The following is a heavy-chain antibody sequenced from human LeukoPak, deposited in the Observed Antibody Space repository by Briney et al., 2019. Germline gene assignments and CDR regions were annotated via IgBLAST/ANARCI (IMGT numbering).Heavy chain of an antibody. CDR1: GYSISSGYY. D-gene: IGHD1-26*01. CDR2: IYTSGST. V-gene: IGHV4-38-2*02. CDR3: ARDVQPYSDDWFDP. J-gene: IGHJ5*02. Sequence: PSETLSLTCTVSGYSISSGYYWGWIRQPPGKGLEWIGRIYTSGSTNYNPSLKSRVTMSVDTSKNQFSLKLSSVTAADTAVYYCARDVQPYSDDWFDPWGQGTLVTVSS.